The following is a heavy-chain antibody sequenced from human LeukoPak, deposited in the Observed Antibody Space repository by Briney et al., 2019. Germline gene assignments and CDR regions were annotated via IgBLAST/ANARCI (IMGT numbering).Heavy chain of an antibody. Sequence: SVKVSCKASGGTFSSYAISWVRQAPGQGLEWMGRIIPILGIANYAQKFQGRVTITADKSTSTAYMELSSLRSEDTPVYYCASRAVDYDYVWGSYHKYYFDYWGQATLVTVSS. J-gene: IGHJ4*02. CDR1: GGTFSSYA. CDR2: IIPILGIA. D-gene: IGHD3-16*02. V-gene: IGHV1-69*04. CDR3: ASRAVDYDYVWGSYHKYYFDY.